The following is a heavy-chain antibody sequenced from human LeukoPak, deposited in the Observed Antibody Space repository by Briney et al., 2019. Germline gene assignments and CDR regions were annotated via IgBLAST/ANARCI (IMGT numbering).Heavy chain of an antibody. Sequence: PGGSLRLSCAASGFTFDRYSMSWVRQAPGKGLEWVSGITHGGDSTYYADSVKGRFTISRDNSKNTLYLQMNSLRAEDTAVYYCAKGACTSTSCPSDYWGLGTLVTVSS. CDR3: AKGACTSTSCPSDY. J-gene: IGHJ4*02. D-gene: IGHD2-2*01. CDR2: ITHGGDST. CDR1: GFTFDRYS. V-gene: IGHV3-23*01.